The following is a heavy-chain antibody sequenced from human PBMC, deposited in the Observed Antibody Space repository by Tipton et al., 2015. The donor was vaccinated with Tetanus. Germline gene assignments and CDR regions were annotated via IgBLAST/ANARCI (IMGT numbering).Heavy chain of an antibody. Sequence: TLSLTCAVYGGSFSGYYWSWIRQPPGKGLEWIGEINHSGSTNYNPSLKSRVTISVDTTKNQFSLKLGSVTAADTAMYYCALCEGIMDVWGQGTTVTVSS. CDR2: INHSGST. J-gene: IGHJ6*02. CDR3: ALCEGIMDV. CDR1: GGSFSGYY. D-gene: IGHD2-21*01. V-gene: IGHV4-34*01.